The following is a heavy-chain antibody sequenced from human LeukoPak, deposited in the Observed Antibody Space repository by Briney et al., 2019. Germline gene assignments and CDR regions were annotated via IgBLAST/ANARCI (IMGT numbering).Heavy chain of an antibody. CDR1: GITFSGAW. CDR3: ARVSGPGMNEYYHL. V-gene: IGHV3-74*01. D-gene: IGHD3-10*01. CDR2: INDDGSFR. Sequence: GGSLRLSCAASGITFSGAWMHWVRQAPGKGLVWVSRINDDGSFRRYANSVKGRFTISSDNAKNTLFLQMDSLRAEDTAVYYCARVSGPGMNEYYHLWGQGTLVTVSS. J-gene: IGHJ1*01.